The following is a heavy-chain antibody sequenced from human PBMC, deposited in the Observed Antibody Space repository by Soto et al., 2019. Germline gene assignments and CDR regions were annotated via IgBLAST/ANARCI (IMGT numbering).Heavy chain of an antibody. CDR2: IYYSGST. CDR3: ARHWGFWADY. Sequence: PSETLSLTCTVSGGSISSDGYYWSWIRQHPGKGLEWIGYIYYSGSTNYNPSLKSRVTISVDTSKNQFSLKLSSVTAADTAVYYCARHWGFWADYWGQGTLVTVSS. J-gene: IGHJ4*02. CDR1: GGSISSDGYY. V-gene: IGHV4-61*08. D-gene: IGHD3-16*01.